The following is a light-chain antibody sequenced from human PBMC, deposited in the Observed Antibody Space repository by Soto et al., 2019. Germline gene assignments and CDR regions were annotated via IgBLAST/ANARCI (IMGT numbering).Light chain of an antibody. Sequence: EIVLTQSPGTLSLSPGERATLSCRASQSVSSSYLAWYQQKPGQAPRLLIYGASSRATGIPDRFSGSGSGTEVTITISRMEPEDFAVYYCQQYGSSPPLTFGGGTKVELK. J-gene: IGKJ4*01. CDR2: GAS. CDR3: QQYGSSPPLT. V-gene: IGKV3-20*01. CDR1: QSVSSSY.